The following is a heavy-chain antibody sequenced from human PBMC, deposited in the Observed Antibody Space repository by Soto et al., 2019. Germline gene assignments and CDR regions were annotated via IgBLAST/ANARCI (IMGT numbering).Heavy chain of an antibody. CDR1: GYTFTSYA. Sequence: ASVKVSCKASGYTFTSYAMHWVRQAPGQRLEWMGWINAGNGNTKYSQKFQGRVTITRDTSASTAYMELSSLRSEDTAVYYCARDLAPPMVRGLFDYYYGMDVWGQGTTVTVSS. CDR2: INAGNGNT. D-gene: IGHD3-10*01. V-gene: IGHV1-3*01. CDR3: ARDLAPPMVRGLFDYYYGMDV. J-gene: IGHJ6*02.